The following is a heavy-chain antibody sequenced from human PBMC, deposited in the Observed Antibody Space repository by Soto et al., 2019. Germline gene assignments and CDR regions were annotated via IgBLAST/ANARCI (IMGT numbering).Heavy chain of an antibody. V-gene: IGHV3-7*03. CDR3: AKGRGSAWAWYFDN. CDR1: GFILRNYW. J-gene: IGHJ4*02. Sequence: PGGSLRLSCADSGFILRNYWMSWVRQAPGMGLQWVASIKEDGSEKYYVDPVKGRLSISRDNSKNTLYLQMNSLRGEDTALYYCAKGRGSAWAWYFDNWGQGTLVTVSS. CDR2: IKEDGSEK. D-gene: IGHD6-25*01.